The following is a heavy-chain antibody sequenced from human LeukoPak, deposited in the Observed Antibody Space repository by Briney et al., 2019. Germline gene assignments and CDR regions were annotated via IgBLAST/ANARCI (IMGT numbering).Heavy chain of an antibody. Sequence: SVKVSCKTSGGAFSSYAISWVRQAPGQGLEWMGRIIPILGIANYAQKFQGRVTITADKSTSTAYMELSSLRSEDTAVYYCASHPADTSDWYFFDYWGQGTLVTVSS. D-gene: IGHD6-19*01. CDR1: GGAFSSYA. J-gene: IGHJ4*02. CDR3: ASHPADTSDWYFFDY. V-gene: IGHV1-69*04. CDR2: IIPILGIA.